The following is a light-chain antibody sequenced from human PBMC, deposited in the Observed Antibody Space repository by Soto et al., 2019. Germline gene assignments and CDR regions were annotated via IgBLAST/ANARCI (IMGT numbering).Light chain of an antibody. V-gene: IGKV1-17*01. Sequence: DIQMTQSPSSLSASVGDRVTITCRASQGIRTNLAWYQQKPGKAPKRLIYATSSLQSGVPSRFIGGGSGTEFTLTISSLQPEDFATYFCLQHNNYPYTFGQGTKLEIK. J-gene: IGKJ2*01. CDR3: LQHNNYPYT. CDR2: ATS. CDR1: QGIRTN.